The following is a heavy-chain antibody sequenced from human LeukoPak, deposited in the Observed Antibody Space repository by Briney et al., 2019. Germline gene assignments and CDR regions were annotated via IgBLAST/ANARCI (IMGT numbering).Heavy chain of an antibody. J-gene: IGHJ4*02. CDR3: ARVASYYDSSGYYDY. Sequence: GGSLRLSCAASGFTSSSYSMNWVRQAPGKGLEWVSSISSSSSYIYYADSVKGRFTISRDNAKNSLYLQMNSLRAEDTAVYYCARVASYYDSSGYYDYWGQGTLVTVSS. V-gene: IGHV3-21*01. CDR1: GFTSSSYS. CDR2: ISSSSSYI. D-gene: IGHD3-22*01.